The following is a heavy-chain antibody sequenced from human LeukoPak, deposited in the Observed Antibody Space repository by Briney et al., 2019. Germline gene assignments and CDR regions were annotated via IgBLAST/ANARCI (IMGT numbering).Heavy chain of an antibody. V-gene: IGHV4-34*01. Sequence: SETLSLTCAVYGGSFSGYYWSWIRQPPGKGLEWIGEINQSGSTNYNPSLKSRVTISVDTSKNQFSLKLSSVTAADTAVYYCARGGGSSGYYYDYWGQGTLVTVSS. D-gene: IGHD3-22*01. CDR2: INQSGST. J-gene: IGHJ4*02. CDR1: GGSFSGYY. CDR3: ARGGGSSGYYYDY.